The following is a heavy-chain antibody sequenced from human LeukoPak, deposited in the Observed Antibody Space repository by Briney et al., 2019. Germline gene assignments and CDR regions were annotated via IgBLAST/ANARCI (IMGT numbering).Heavy chain of an antibody. V-gene: IGHV5-51*01. CDR3: ARPYCSGSY. CDR1: GYSFTSYW. D-gene: IGHD3-10*01. J-gene: IGHJ4*02. Sequence: GESLRISCKGSGYSFTSYWIGWVRQMPGKGLEWMGVIYPGDSGTRYSPSFQGQVTISADKSMSTTYLQRNSLQATDPAMYYRARPYCSGSYWGQGTLVPVST. CDR2: IYPGDSGT.